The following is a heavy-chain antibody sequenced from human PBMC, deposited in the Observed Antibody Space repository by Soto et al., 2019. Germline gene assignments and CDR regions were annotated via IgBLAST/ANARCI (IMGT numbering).Heavy chain of an antibody. J-gene: IGHJ4*02. Sequence: ASVKVSCKVSGYTLTELSMHWVRQAPGKGLEWMRGFDPEDGETIYAQKFQGRVTMTEDTSTDTAYMELSSLRSEDTAVYYCATFGYYDNERDYWGQGTLVTVSS. CDR1: GYTLTELS. CDR2: FDPEDGET. V-gene: IGHV1-24*01. D-gene: IGHD3-22*01. CDR3: ATFGYYDNERDY.